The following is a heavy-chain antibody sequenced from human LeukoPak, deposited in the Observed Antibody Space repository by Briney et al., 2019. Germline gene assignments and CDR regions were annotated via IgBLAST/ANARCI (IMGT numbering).Heavy chain of an antibody. J-gene: IGHJ6*02. CDR2: IIPIFGTA. CDR3: ARALESVGPTGYYYYGMDV. CDR1: GGTFSSYA. V-gene: IGHV1-69*13. D-gene: IGHD1-1*01. Sequence: EASVTVSCTASGGTFSSYAISWVRQAPGQGLEWMGGIIPIFGTANYAQKFQGRVTITADESTSTAYMELSSLRSEDTAVYYCARALESVGPTGYYYYGMDVWGQGTTVTVSS.